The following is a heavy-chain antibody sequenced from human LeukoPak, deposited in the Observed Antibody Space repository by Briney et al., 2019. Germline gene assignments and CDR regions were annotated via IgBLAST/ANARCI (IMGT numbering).Heavy chain of an antibody. CDR1: GYSFTSYW. D-gene: IGHD6-19*01. CDR2: FSPGDSDS. V-gene: IGHV5-51*01. CDR3: ARLASAWNFDY. J-gene: IGHJ4*02. Sequence: THGESLKISCKGSGYSFTSYWIGWVRQMPGKDLEWMGIFSPGDSDSRYSPSFQGQVTISADKSISTVYLQWSSLKASDTAMYYFARLASAWNFDYWGQGTLVTVSS.